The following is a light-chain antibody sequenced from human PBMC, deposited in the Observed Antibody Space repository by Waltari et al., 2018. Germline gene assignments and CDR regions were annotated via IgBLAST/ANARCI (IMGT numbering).Light chain of an antibody. CDR1: QSVNSD. J-gene: IGKJ1*01. CDR3: QQYRNWPPWT. V-gene: IGKV3D-15*01. Sequence: EIVLKQSPATLSVSPGERGTLPCGASQSVNSDFAGYHHQPGQAPRLLIYGGSTRATGLPARCSGSGSGTDFTLTISSLQSEDFAVYYCQQYRNWPPWTFGQGTKLEIK. CDR2: GGS.